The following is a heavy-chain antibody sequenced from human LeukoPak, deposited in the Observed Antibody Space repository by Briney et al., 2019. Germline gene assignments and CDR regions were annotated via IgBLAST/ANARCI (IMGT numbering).Heavy chain of an antibody. Sequence: GGSLRLSCAASGFTFSTYGMSWVRQAPGKGLEWVSTLSTSTTRTYYADSVKGRFTISRDNSKNTLYLQMNSLRAEDTAVYYCAKDVPGYSYGTFDYWGQGTLVTVSS. CDR2: LSTSTTRT. J-gene: IGHJ4*02. D-gene: IGHD5-18*01. CDR1: GFTFSTYG. CDR3: AKDVPGYSYGTFDY. V-gene: IGHV3-23*01.